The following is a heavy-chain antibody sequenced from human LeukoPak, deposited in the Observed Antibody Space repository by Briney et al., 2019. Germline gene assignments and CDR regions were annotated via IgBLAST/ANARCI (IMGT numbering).Heavy chain of an antibody. CDR1: GYTLSEVS. CDR3: ATEIVGYGDVHYFDH. V-gene: IGHV1-24*01. D-gene: IGHD5-12*01. Sequence: GASVKVSCKISGYTLSEVSMHWVRHSPGKGLEWMGGFNPEEGETIYARKFQGRLTLTEDTSTDTAYMEVSGLRSEDTAVYYCATEIVGYGDVHYFDHWGQGTLVTLST. CDR2: FNPEEGET. J-gene: IGHJ4*02.